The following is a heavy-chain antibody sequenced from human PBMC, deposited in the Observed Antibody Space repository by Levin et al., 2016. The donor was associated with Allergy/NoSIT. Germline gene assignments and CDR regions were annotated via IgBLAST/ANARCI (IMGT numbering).Heavy chain of an antibody. J-gene: IGHJ6*02. CDR2: INHSGST. CDR3: ARGGYDPLSYYYFGMDV. V-gene: IGHV4-34*01. D-gene: IGHD5-12*01. CDR1: GGSFSGYY. Sequence: SETLSLTCAVYGGSFSGYYWSWIRQPPGKGLEWIGEINHSGSTNYNPSLKSRVTISVDTSKNQFSLKLSSVTAADTAVYYCARGGYDPLSYYYFGMDVWGQGTTVTVSS.